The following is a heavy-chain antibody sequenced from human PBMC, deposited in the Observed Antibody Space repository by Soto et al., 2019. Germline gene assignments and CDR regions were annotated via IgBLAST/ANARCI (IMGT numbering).Heavy chain of an antibody. D-gene: IGHD6-19*01. CDR3: ASSPRIAVAGTFDY. CDR2: IYYSGST. CDR1: GGSISSGGYY. Sequence: SETLSLTCTVSGGSISSGGYYWSWIRQHPGKGLEWIGYIYYSGSTYYNPSLKSRVTISVDTSKNQFSLKLSSVTAADTSVYYCASSPRIAVAGTFDYWGQGTLVTVSS. V-gene: IGHV4-31*03. J-gene: IGHJ4*02.